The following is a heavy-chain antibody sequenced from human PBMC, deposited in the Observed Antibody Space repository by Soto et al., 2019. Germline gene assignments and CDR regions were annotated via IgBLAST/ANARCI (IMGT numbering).Heavy chain of an antibody. Sequence: SVTLSLTCTVAGGNIISYCWSWIWKKTGKGLEWIGYIYYSGSTNYNPSLKSRVTISVDTSKNQFSLKLSSVTAADTAVYYCARDLERGSYDCRTYYYYYGMDVWGQGTTVTVSS. V-gene: IGHV4-59*01. D-gene: IGHD1-26*01. CDR2: IYYSGST. CDR3: ARDLERGSYDCRTYYYYYGMDV. J-gene: IGHJ6*02. CDR1: GGNIISYC.